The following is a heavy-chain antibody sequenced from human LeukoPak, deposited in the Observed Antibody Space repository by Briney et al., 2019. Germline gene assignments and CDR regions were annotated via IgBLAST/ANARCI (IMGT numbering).Heavy chain of an antibody. Sequence: PGGSLRLSCAASGFTFDDYAMHWVRQAPGKGLEWVSGISWNSGSIGYADSVKGRFTISRDNAENSLYLQMNSLRAEDTALYYCAKDIGDTDMALVDYWGQGTLVTVSS. V-gene: IGHV3-9*01. CDR1: GFTFDDYA. D-gene: IGHD5-18*01. CDR2: ISWNSGSI. CDR3: AKDIGDTDMALVDY. J-gene: IGHJ4*02.